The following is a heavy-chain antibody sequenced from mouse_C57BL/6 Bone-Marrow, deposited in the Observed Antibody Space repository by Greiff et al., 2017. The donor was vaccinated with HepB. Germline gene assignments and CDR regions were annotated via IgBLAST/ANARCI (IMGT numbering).Heavy chain of an antibody. CDR2: ISSGGSYT. Sequence: DVMLVESGGDLVKPGGSLKLSCAASGFTFSSYGMSWVRQTPDKRLEWVATISSGGSYTYYPDSVKGRFTISRDNAKNTLYLQMSSLKSEDTAMYYCARHEGTLGAYWGQGTLVTVSA. J-gene: IGHJ3*01. CDR3: ARHEGTLGAY. V-gene: IGHV5-6*02. D-gene: IGHD4-1*01. CDR1: GFTFSSYG.